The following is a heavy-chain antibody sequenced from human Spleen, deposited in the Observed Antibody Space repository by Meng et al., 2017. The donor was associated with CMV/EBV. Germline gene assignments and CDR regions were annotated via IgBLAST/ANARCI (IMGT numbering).Heavy chain of an antibody. D-gene: IGHD1-26*01. CDR3: AREILWELGGLYYFDY. CDR1: GFTFSDYY. Sequence: GGSLRLSCAASGFTFSDYYMSWIRQAPGKGLEWVGRIKSKTDGGTTDYAAPVKGRFTISRDNSKNTLYLQMNSLRAEDTAVYYCAREILWELGGLYYFDYWGQGTLVTVSS. V-gene: IGHV3-15*01. CDR2: IKSKTDGGTT. J-gene: IGHJ4*02.